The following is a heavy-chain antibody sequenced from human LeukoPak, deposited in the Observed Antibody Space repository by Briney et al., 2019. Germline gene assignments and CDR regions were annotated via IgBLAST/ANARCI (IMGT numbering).Heavy chain of an antibody. J-gene: IGHJ4*02. Sequence: PGGSLRLSCAASGFTFSSYAMSWVRQAPGKGLEWVSAISGSGGSTYYADSVKGRFTISRDSSKNTLYLQMNSLRAEDTAVYYCAKARGYSGYDGEFDYWGQGTLVTVSS. CDR1: GFTFSSYA. V-gene: IGHV3-23*01. D-gene: IGHD5-12*01. CDR3: AKARGYSGYDGEFDY. CDR2: ISGSGGST.